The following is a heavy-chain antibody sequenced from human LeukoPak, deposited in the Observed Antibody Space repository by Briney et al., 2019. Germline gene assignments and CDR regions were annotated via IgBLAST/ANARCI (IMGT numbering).Heavy chain of an antibody. CDR2: IIPIFGTA. J-gene: IGHJ4*02. CDR3: AREGQYSSGWYRADRFDY. Sequence: SVKVSCKASGGTVSNYAISWVRQAPGQGLEWMGGIIPIFGTANYAQKFQGRVTITADESTSAAYMELSSLRSDDTAVYYCAREGQYSSGWYRADRFDYWGQGTLVTVSS. V-gene: IGHV1-69*13. CDR1: GGTVSNYA. D-gene: IGHD6-19*01.